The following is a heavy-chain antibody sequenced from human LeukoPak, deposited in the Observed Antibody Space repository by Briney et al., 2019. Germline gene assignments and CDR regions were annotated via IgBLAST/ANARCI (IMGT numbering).Heavy chain of an antibody. CDR3: ARDPYNGNYGDSYYYYMDV. V-gene: IGHV3-48*03. J-gene: IGHJ6*03. D-gene: IGHD1-26*01. Sequence: PGGSLRLSCAASGFSFSSYEMNWVRQAPGKGLEWISYISGSSTSIYYADSVKGRFTISRDNAKNSLYLQMNSLRAEDTAIYCCARDPYNGNYGDSYYYYMDVWGKGTTVTISS. CDR1: GFSFSSYE. CDR2: ISGSSTSI.